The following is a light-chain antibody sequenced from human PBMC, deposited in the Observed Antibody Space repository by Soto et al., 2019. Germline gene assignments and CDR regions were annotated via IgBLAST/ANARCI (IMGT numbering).Light chain of an antibody. J-gene: IGKJ3*01. CDR3: QQYKSFSAFT. CDR2: KAS. Sequence: DIPMTQSPSTLSASVGDRVTISCRASESISSWLAWYQHKPGRAPKLLIYKASSLVSGVPSRFSGSGSGTEFTLTISCLQPDDFATFYCQQYKSFSAFTFGPGTKVDIK. V-gene: IGKV1-5*03. CDR1: ESISSW.